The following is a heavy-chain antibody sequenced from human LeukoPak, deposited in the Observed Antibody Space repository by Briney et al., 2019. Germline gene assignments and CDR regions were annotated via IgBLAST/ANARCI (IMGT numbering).Heavy chain of an antibody. J-gene: IGHJ4*02. CDR2: IYYSGTT. V-gene: IGHV4-59*01. Sequence: PSETLSLTCTVSGGSISSYYWSWVRQPPGKGLEWIGYIYYSGTTNYNPSLKSRVTISVDASKNQFSLKLSSVTAADTAVYYCARGVYIAAAQYGYWGQGTLVTVSS. D-gene: IGHD6-13*01. CDR3: ARGVYIAAAQYGY. CDR1: GGSISSYY.